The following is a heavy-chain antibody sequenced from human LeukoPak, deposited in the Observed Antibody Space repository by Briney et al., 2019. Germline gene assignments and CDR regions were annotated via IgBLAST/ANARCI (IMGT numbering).Heavy chain of an antibody. D-gene: IGHD3-3*01. CDR2: IYPGDSDT. Sequence: GESLKISCKGSGYSFTSYWIGWVRQMPGKGLEWMGIIYPGDSDTRYSPPFQGQVTISADESISTAYLQWSSLKASDTAIYYCARRNDFWSGYYYFDYWGQGTLVTVSS. V-gene: IGHV5-51*01. CDR1: GYSFTSYW. CDR3: ARRNDFWSGYYYFDY. J-gene: IGHJ4*02.